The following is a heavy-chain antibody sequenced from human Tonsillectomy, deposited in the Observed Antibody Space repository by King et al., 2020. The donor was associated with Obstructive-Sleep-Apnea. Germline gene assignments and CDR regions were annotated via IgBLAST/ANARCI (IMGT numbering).Heavy chain of an antibody. CDR1: GFTFSNYT. V-gene: IGHV3-30*04. Sequence: VQLVESGGGVVQPGRSLKLSCAASGFTFSNYTMHWVRQASGKGREVVAVISSDGSNKYYADSVKGRFTISRDNSKKTLYLRMNSLRAEDTAVYYCASLVGATSWDAFDIWGQGTVVSVSS. CDR3: ASLVGATSWDAFDI. D-gene: IGHD1-26*01. CDR2: ISSDGSNK. J-gene: IGHJ3*02.